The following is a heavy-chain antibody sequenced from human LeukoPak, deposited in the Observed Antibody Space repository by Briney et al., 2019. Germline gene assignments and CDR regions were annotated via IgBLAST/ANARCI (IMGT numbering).Heavy chain of an antibody. CDR1: GYSISSGYY. CDR2: IYHSGST. CDR3: ARIVVVPAAQVRYYYYGMDV. V-gene: IGHV4-38-2*01. Sequence: SETLSLTCAVSGYSISSGYYWGWIRQPPGKGLEWIGSIYHSGSTYYNPSLKGRVTISVDTSKNQFSLKLSSVTAADTAVYYCARIVVVPAAQVRYYYYGMDVWGKGTTVTVSS. J-gene: IGHJ6*04. D-gene: IGHD2-2*01.